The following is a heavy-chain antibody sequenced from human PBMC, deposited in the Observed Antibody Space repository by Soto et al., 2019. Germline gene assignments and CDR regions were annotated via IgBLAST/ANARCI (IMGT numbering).Heavy chain of an antibody. J-gene: IGHJ6*03. CDR2: VNSDGSFT. CDR3: VRETPSVDHYYFYVDV. V-gene: IGHV3-74*01. D-gene: IGHD2-2*01. Sequence: EVQLVESGGGLVQPGGSLRLSCAASGLTFSSYWMHWVRQVPGKGLVWVSRVNSDGSFTTYADSVKGRFTISRDNAKNTQYMQLNSLRAEDTALYYCVRETPSVDHYYFYVDVWGKGTAVTVSS. CDR1: GLTFSSYW.